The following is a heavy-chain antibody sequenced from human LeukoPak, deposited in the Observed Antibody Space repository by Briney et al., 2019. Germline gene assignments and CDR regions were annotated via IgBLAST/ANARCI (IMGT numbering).Heavy chain of an antibody. V-gene: IGHV4-38-2*01. CDR2: VHHSGST. D-gene: IGHD4-23*01. CDR1: GYSISSGYY. Sequence: PSETLSLTCGVSGYSISSGYYWGWIRQPPGKGLEWIGSVHHSGSTYYTPSLKSRITISVDTSKNHFSPKLSSVTAADTAVYYCASLYGGNSWNFDYWGQGTLVTVSS. J-gene: IGHJ4*02. CDR3: ASLYGGNSWNFDY.